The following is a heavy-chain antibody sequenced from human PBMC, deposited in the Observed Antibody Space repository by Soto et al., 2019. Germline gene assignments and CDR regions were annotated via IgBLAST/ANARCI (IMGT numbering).Heavy chain of an antibody. CDR2: VSPDGSNE. J-gene: IGHJ1*01. D-gene: IGHD6-6*01. CDR1: GFYFSGYA. V-gene: IGHV3-30-3*01. Sequence: SLRLSCVASGFYFSGYAMHWARQAPGKGLEWVALVSPDGSNEYYSHSARGRFTVSRDNSQNTVYLHMSSLRPDDSGLYFCARENSRVAPRLFQHWGHGTLVTVSS. CDR3: ARENSRVAPRLFQH.